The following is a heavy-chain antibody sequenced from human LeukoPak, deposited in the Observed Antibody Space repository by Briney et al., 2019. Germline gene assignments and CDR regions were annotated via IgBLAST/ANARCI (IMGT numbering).Heavy chain of an antibody. J-gene: IGHJ4*02. V-gene: IGHV3-23*01. D-gene: IGHD1-14*01. CDR2: ISNSGDST. Sequence: GGSLRLSCAASGFTFSSYGMSWVRQAPGKGLEWVSGISNSGDSTHYANPVKGRFTISRDNSKNTLYLQMNSLRVDDTAVYYCAKDGPPGDYWGQGTLVTVSS. CDR1: GFTFSSYG. CDR3: AKDGPPGDY.